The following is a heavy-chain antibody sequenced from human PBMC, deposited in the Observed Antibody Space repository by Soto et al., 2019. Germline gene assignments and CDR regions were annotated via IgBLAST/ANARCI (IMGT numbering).Heavy chain of an antibody. CDR2: IYSGGST. CDR3: ARGSGIAAAGIPFDP. V-gene: IGHV3-53*01. J-gene: IGHJ5*02. D-gene: IGHD6-13*01. Sequence: EVQLVESGGGLIQPGGSLRLSCAASGFTVSSNYMSWVRQAPGKGLEWVSVIYSGGSTYYADSAKARFTISRDNSKNTLYLQLNSVRAEDTAVYYCARGSGIAAAGIPFDPWGQGTLVTFSS. CDR1: GFTVSSNY.